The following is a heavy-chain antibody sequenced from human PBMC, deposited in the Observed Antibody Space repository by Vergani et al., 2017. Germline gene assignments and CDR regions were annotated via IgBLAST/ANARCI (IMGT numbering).Heavy chain of an antibody. V-gene: IGHV3-30*18. CDR1: GFTFSSYG. CDR2: ISYDGSNK. D-gene: IGHD3-16*02. Sequence: QVQLVESGGGVVQPGRSLRLSCAASGFTFSSYGMHWVRQAPGKGLEWVAVISYDGSNKYYADSVKGRFTISRDNSKNTLYLQMNSLRAEDTAVYYCAKEQVDDDVWGSYRTGFKWFDTWGQGTLVTVSS. J-gene: IGHJ5*02. CDR3: AKEQVDDDVWGSYRTGFKWFDT.